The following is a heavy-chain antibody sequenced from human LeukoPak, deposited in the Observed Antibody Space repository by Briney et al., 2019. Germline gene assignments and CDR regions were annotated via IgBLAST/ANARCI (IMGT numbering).Heavy chain of an antibody. J-gene: IGHJ6*02. CDR1: GFTVSSNY. D-gene: IGHD3-16*01. CDR2: IYSGGST. CDR3: ARDSHHYVWGSLV. Sequence: GGSLRLSCAASGFTVSSNYMSRVRQAPGKGLEWVSVIYSGGSTYYADSVKGRFTISRDNSKNTLYLQMNSLRAEDTAVYYCARDSHHYVWGSLVWSQGTTVTVSS. V-gene: IGHV3-66*01.